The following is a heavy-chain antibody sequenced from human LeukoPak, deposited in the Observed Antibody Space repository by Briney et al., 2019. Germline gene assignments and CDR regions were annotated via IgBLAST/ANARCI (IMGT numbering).Heavy chain of an antibody. D-gene: IGHD5-18*01. CDR2: INHSGST. CDR1: GGSFSGYY. CDR3: ARRTHTAMVTTFDY. J-gene: IGHJ4*02. Sequence: SETLSLTCAVHGGSFSGYYWSWIRQPPGKGLEWIGEINHSGSTNYNPSLKSRVTISVDTSKNQFSLKLSSVTAADTAVYYCARRTHTAMVTTFDYWGQGTLVTVSS. V-gene: IGHV4-34*01.